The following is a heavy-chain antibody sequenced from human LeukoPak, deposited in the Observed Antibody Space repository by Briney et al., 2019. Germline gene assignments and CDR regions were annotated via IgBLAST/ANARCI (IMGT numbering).Heavy chain of an antibody. D-gene: IGHD1-7*01. J-gene: IGHJ6*02. CDR2: ISYDGSNK. Sequence: PGGSLRLSCAASGFTFSSYAMHWVRQAPGKGLEWVAVISYDGSNKYYADSVRGRFTISRDNSKNTLYLQMNSLRAEDTAVYCCARGLSWGNWNYLISYYYYGMDVWGQGTTVTVSS. CDR3: ARGLSWGNWNYLISYYYYGMDV. V-gene: IGHV3-30*04. CDR1: GFTFSSYA.